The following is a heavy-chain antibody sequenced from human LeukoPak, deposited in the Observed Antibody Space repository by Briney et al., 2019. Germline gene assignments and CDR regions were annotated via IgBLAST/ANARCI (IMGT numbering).Heavy chain of an antibody. J-gene: IGHJ5*02. D-gene: IGHD3-10*01. CDR1: GFSFSSYS. CDR2: ISSTSSYI. Sequence: GGTLRLSCAASGFSFSSYSMNWVRQAPGKGLEWVSSISSTSSYISYADPSKGRFTISRDNAKNSLYLQMNSLGADDTAVYYCAGGSLWSPNWFDPWGQGTLVTVSS. CDR3: AGGSLWSPNWFDP. V-gene: IGHV3-21*01.